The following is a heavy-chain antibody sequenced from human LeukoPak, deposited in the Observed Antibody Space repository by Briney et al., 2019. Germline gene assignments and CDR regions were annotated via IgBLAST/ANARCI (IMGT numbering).Heavy chain of an antibody. Sequence: SETLSLTCAVYGGSFSGYYWSWIRQPPGKGLEWIGEINHSGSTNYNPFLKSRVTISVDTSKNQFSLKLSSVTAADTTVYYCARASFIYGDYDDYWGQGTLVTVSS. J-gene: IGHJ4*02. D-gene: IGHD4-17*01. CDR3: ARASFIYGDYDDY. V-gene: IGHV4-34*01. CDR1: GGSFSGYY. CDR2: INHSGST.